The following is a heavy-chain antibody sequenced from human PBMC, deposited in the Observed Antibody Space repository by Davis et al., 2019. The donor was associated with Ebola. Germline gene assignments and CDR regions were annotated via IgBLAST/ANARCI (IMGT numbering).Heavy chain of an antibody. CDR1: GYTFTSYG. J-gene: IGHJ6*02. CDR2: ISAYNGNT. D-gene: IGHD3-10*01. Sequence: ASVKVSCKASGYTFTSYGISWVRQAPGQGLEWMGWISAYNGNTNYAQKLQGRVTMTTDKSTSTAYMELSSLRSEDTAVYYCASGGITMVQGEPRYGMDVWGQGTTVTVSS. V-gene: IGHV1-18*01. CDR3: ASGGITMVQGEPRYGMDV.